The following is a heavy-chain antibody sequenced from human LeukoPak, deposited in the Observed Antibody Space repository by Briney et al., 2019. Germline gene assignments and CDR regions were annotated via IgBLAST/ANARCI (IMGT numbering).Heavy chain of an antibody. CDR2: ISGSGVGT. J-gene: IGHJ4*02. D-gene: IGHD3-9*01. CDR3: AKNGRDDHDKYFFDF. Sequence: GGSLRLYCEGPEFIFRNKAMGWVRQPPGKGLKWVSAISGSGVGTNYADSVMGRFTISRDNSKNTLYLQMNSLRAEDTAVYYCAKNGRDDHDKYFFDFWGQGTQVTVSS. V-gene: IGHV3-23*01. CDR1: EFIFRNKA.